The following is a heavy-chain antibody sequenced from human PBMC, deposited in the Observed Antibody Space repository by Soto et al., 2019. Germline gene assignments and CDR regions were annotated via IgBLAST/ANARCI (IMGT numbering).Heavy chain of an antibody. D-gene: IGHD3-16*01. V-gene: IGHV1-18*01. J-gene: IGHJ6*02. CDR1: GYSFTRYG. CDR2: INAYNGNT. Sequence: EASVKVSCKASGYSFTRYGIGWARQAPGQGLEWMGWINAYNGNTNYAQNLQGRLTLTTDTSTTTAYMESRSLRSNDTAIYYCAMVDVYVTPSPQDVWGQGTTVTVSS. CDR3: AMVDVYVTPSPQDV.